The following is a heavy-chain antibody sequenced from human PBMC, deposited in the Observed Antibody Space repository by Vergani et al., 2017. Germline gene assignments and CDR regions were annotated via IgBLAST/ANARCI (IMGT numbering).Heavy chain of an antibody. CDR3: ASQGIAVASYYYYMDV. CDR2: ISSSSSYI. V-gene: IGHV3-21*01. D-gene: IGHD6-19*01. Sequence: VQLVESGGGVVQPGRSLRLSCAASGFTFSSYAMHWVRQAPGKGLEWVSSISSSSSYIYYADSVKGRFTISRDNAKNSLYLQMNSLRAEDTAVYYCASQGIAVASYYYYMDVWGKGTTVTVSS. J-gene: IGHJ6*03. CDR1: GFTFSSYA.